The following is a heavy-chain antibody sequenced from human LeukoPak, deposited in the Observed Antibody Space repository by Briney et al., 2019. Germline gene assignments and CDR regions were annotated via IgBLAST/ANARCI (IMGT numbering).Heavy chain of an antibody. Sequence: GRSLRLSCAASGFTFSSYAMHWVRQAPGKGLEWVAVISYDGSNKYYADSVKGRFTISRDNSKNTLYLQMNSLRAEDTAVYYCARASSSGYYYAFDIWGQGTMVTVSS. D-gene: IGHD3-22*01. CDR1: GFTFSSYA. CDR3: ARASSSGYYYAFDI. V-gene: IGHV3-30*04. CDR2: ISYDGSNK. J-gene: IGHJ3*02.